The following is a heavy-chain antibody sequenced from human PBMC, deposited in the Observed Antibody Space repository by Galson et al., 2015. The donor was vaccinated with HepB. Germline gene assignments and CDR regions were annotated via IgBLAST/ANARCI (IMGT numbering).Heavy chain of an antibody. CDR3: ARVGDYDFWSGYYRGYYYYGMDV. J-gene: IGHJ6*02. V-gene: IGHV3-21*01. D-gene: IGHD3-3*01. CDR1: GFTFSSYS. Sequence: SLRLSCAASGFTFSSYSMNWVRQAPGKGLEWVSSISSSSSYIYYADSVKGRFTISRDNAKNSLYLQMNSLRAEDTAVYYCARVGDYDFWSGYYRGYYYYGMDVWGQGTTVTVSS. CDR2: ISSSSSYI.